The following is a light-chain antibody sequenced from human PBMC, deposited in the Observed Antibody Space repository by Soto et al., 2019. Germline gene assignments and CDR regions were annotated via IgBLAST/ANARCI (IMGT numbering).Light chain of an antibody. Sequence: EIVMTQSPATLSVSPGERATLSCRASQSVRSNFAWYQQKPGQAPRLLIYGASTRATDIPARFSGSGSGTEFSLTINSLQSEDFAVYYCQQYDNWPPWTFGQGTKVEIK. CDR2: GAS. V-gene: IGKV3-15*01. CDR3: QQYDNWPPWT. J-gene: IGKJ1*01. CDR1: QSVRSN.